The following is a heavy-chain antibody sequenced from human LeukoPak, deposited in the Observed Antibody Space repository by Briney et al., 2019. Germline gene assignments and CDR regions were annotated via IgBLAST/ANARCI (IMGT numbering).Heavy chain of an antibody. CDR2: IYYSGST. D-gene: IGHD3-3*01. Sequence: SETLSLTCTVSGGSISSGGYYWSWIRQHPGKGLEWIGYIYYSGSTYYNPSLKSRVTISVDTSKDQFSLKLSSVTAADTAVYYCARDRGVTIFGAFDYWGQGTLVTVSS. CDR1: GGSISSGGYY. J-gene: IGHJ4*02. CDR3: ARDRGVTIFGAFDY. V-gene: IGHV4-31*03.